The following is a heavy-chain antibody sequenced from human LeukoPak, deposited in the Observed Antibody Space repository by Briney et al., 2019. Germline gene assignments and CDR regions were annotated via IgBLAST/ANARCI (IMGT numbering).Heavy chain of an antibody. CDR1: GFTFSTYA. CDR2: ISSSGSTI. Sequence: GGSLRLSCVASGFTFSTYAMGWVRQAPGKGLEWVSYISSSGSTIYYADSVKGRFTISRDNAKNSLYLQMNSLRAEDTAVYYCARLTTVTALDYWGQGTLVTVSS. J-gene: IGHJ4*02. V-gene: IGHV3-48*03. D-gene: IGHD4-17*01. CDR3: ARLTTVTALDY.